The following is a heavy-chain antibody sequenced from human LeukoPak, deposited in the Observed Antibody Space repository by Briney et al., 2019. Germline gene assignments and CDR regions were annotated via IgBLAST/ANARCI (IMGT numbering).Heavy chain of an antibody. V-gene: IGHV4-34*01. CDR3: ARRQITMVRGSPVRFDP. Sequence: SETLSLTCAVYGGSFSGYYWSWIRQPPGKGLVWIGEINHSGSTNYNPSLKSRVTISVDTSKNQFSLKLSSVTAADTAVYYCARRQITMVRGSPVRFDPWGQGTLVTVSS. CDR2: INHSGST. CDR1: GGSFSGYY. D-gene: IGHD3-10*01. J-gene: IGHJ5*02.